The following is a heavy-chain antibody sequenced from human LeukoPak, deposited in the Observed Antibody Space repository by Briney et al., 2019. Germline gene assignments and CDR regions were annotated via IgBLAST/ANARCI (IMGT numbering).Heavy chain of an antibody. D-gene: IGHD6-19*01. CDR3: WDYFDF. CDR1: GFTFSSYE. Sequence: GGSLRLSCVASGFTFSSYEMNWVRQAPGKGLEWVSYIGRSGGPLYYADSVKGRFTMSRDNARNSLYLQMNSLKAEDTALPSGWDYFDFWGQGTLVTVSS. V-gene: IGHV3-48*03. CDR2: IGRSGGPL. J-gene: IGHJ4*02.